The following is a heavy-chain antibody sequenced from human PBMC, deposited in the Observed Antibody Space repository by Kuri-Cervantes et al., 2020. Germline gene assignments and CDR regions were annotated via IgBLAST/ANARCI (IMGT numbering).Heavy chain of an antibody. Sequence: SETLSLTCTVSGGSISSGSYYWSWIRQPAGKGLAWNWRIYPRGSTNYNPSLKSRVTMSVDTSKNQFSLKLSSVTAADTAVYYCARDWGFGEGWFDPWGQGTLVTVSS. CDR2: IYPRGST. J-gene: IGHJ5*02. CDR3: ARDWGFGEGWFDP. CDR1: GGSISSGSYY. D-gene: IGHD3-10*01. V-gene: IGHV4-61*02.